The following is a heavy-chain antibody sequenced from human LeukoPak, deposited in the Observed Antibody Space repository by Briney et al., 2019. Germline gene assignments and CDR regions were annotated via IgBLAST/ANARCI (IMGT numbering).Heavy chain of an antibody. Sequence: QLWGSLRLSCAASGFTFSGSAMHWVRQASGKGLEWVGRIRSKANSYATAYAASVKGRFTISRDDSKNTAYLQMNSLKTEDTAVYYCTRGYCSGGSCYSYNWNDWDAFDIWGQGTMVTVSS. V-gene: IGHV3-73*01. CDR2: IRSKANSYAT. D-gene: IGHD2-15*01. J-gene: IGHJ3*02. CDR3: TRGYCSGGSCYSYNWNDWDAFDI. CDR1: GFTFSGSA.